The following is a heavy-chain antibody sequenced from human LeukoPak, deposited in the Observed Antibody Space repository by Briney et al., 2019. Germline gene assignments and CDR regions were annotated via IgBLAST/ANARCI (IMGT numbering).Heavy chain of an antibody. CDR2: MTGINTYI. D-gene: IGHD2-21*01. J-gene: IGHJ6*03. Sequence: GGSLRLSCAASGFTFNTYSMSWVRQAPGKGLEWVSSMTGINTYIYYGDSVKGRFTISRDNAKKSLYLQMNSLRAEDTAVYYCARLQKLHYYYIDVWGKGTTVTVSS. CDR3: ARLQKLHYYYIDV. CDR1: GFTFNTYS. V-gene: IGHV3-21*01.